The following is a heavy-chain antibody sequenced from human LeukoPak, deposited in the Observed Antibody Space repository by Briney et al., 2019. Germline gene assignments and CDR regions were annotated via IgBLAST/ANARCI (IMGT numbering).Heavy chain of an antibody. CDR2: ISGSGGST. V-gene: IGHV3-23*01. CDR3: AKDSYYDILTGYMPYYYGMDV. D-gene: IGHD3-9*01. Sequence: GGSLRLSCTASGFTFSSYAMSWVRQAPGKGLEWVSAISGSGGSTYYADSVKGRFTISRDNSKNTLYLQMNSLRAEDTAVYYCAKDSYYDILTGYMPYYYGMDVWGQGTTVTVSS. CDR1: GFTFSSYA. J-gene: IGHJ6*02.